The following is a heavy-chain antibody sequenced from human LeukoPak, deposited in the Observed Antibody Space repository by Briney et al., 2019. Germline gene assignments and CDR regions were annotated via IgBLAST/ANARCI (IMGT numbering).Heavy chain of an antibody. CDR2: INPNSGGT. CDR3: ASSAARHYNWFDP. V-gene: IGHV1-2*06. J-gene: IGHJ5*02. Sequence: ASVKVSCKASGYTFTSYYMHWVRQAPGQGLEWMGRINPNSGGTNYAQKFQGRVTMTRDTSISTAYMELSRLRSDDTAVYYCASSAARHYNWFDPWGQGTLVIVSS. D-gene: IGHD2-2*01. CDR1: GYTFTSYY.